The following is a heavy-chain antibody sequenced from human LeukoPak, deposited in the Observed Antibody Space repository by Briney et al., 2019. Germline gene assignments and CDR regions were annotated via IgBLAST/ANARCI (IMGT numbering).Heavy chain of an antibody. CDR3: ARADHYYGSGSYDY. CDR2: IYYSGST. J-gene: IGHJ4*02. CDR1: GGSISSYY. D-gene: IGHD3-10*01. Sequence: SEILSLTCTVSGGSISSYYWSWIRQPPGKGLEWIGYIYYSGSTNYNPSLKSRVTISVDTSKNQFSLKLSSVTAADTAVYYCARADHYYGSGSYDYWGQGTLVTVSS. V-gene: IGHV4-59*01.